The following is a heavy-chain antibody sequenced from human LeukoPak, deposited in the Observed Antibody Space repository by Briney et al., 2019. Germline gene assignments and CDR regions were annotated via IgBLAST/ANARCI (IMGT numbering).Heavy chain of an antibody. CDR2: INQDGSVK. CDR3: ARPSGYCSGGSCFPFDY. J-gene: IGHJ4*02. D-gene: IGHD2-15*01. Sequence: GGSLRLSCAASGFTFSSYEMNWVRQAPGKGLEWVANINQDGSVKYYVDSVKGRFTISRDNAKNSLSLQMNSLRVDDTAVYYCARPSGYCSGGSCFPFDYWGQGTLVTVSS. V-gene: IGHV3-7*04. CDR1: GFTFSSYE.